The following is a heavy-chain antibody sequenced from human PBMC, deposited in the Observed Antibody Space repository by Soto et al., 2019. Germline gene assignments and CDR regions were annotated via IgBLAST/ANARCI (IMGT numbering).Heavy chain of an antibody. V-gene: IGHV3-30-3*01. CDR1: GFTFSNYA. CDR2: ISYDGSNK. CDR3: ARASFNYYFAY. D-gene: IGHD3-10*01. J-gene: IGHJ4*02. Sequence: QVQVVESGGGVVQPGRSLRLSCAASGFTFSNYAMHWVRQAPGKGLEWVAVISYDGSNKYYADSVKGRITISRDNSKNTVYLQLNRLRAEDTAVYFCARASFNYYFAYWGLGPLVPVSS.